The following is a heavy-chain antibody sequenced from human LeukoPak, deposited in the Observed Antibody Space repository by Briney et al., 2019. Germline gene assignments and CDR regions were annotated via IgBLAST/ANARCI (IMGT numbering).Heavy chain of an antibody. J-gene: IGHJ4*02. Sequence: ASVKVSCKASGYTFTSYAMHWVRQAPGQRLEWMGWINAGNGNTKYSQKFQGRVTITRDTSASTAYMELSSQRSEDTAVYYCARAGKASVVTAPDLDYWGQGTLVTVSS. D-gene: IGHD2-21*02. CDR1: GYTFTSYA. CDR3: ARAGKASVVTAPDLDY. V-gene: IGHV1-3*01. CDR2: INAGNGNT.